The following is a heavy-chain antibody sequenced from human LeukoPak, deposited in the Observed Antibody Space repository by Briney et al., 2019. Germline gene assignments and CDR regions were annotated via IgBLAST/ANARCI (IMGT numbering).Heavy chain of an antibody. V-gene: IGHV1-2*02. J-gene: IGHJ4*02. Sequence: ASVKVSCKASGYTFTGYYMHRVRQAPGQGLEWMGWINPNSGGTNYAQKFQGRVTMTRDTSISTAYMELSRLRSDDTAVYYCARGHHPYDPSDYWGQGTLVTVSS. CDR1: GYTFTGYY. CDR3: ARGHHPYDPSDY. CDR2: INPNSGGT. D-gene: IGHD5-12*01.